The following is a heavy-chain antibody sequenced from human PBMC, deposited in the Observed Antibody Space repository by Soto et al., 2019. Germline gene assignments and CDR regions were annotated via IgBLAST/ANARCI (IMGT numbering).Heavy chain of an antibody. Sequence: ASVKVSCKASGYTFINYDISWVRQATGQGLEWMGWMNPGSGKTGYANKFQGRVTMTRDASTSTAHLELSSLTSEDTAVYYCARMASPGTLNWFDSWGQGTVVTVST. J-gene: IGHJ5*01. CDR2: MNPGSGKT. CDR3: ARMASPGTLNWFDS. CDR1: GYTFINYD. V-gene: IGHV1-8*02.